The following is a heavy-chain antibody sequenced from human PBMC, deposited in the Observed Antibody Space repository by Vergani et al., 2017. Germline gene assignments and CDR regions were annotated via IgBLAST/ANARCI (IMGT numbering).Heavy chain of an antibody. CDR1: GVTFSSYS. CDR3: ARDIVDSMVRGSFLAASDAFDI. D-gene: IGHD3-10*01. V-gene: IGHV3-48*01. J-gene: IGHJ3*02. CDR2: ISSSSITI. Sequence: EVQLVESGGGFLQPGGSLRLSCAASGVTFSSYSMNWVRQAPGKGLEWVSYISSSSITIYYADSVKGRFTISRDNAKNSLYLQMNSLRAEDTAVYYCARDIVDSMVRGSFLAASDAFDIWGQETMVTVSS.